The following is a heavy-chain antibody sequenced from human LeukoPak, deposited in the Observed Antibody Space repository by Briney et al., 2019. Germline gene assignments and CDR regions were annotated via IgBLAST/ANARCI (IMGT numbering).Heavy chain of an antibody. Sequence: SETLSLTCTVSGGSITSYYWSWIRQPPGKGLEWIGYIYYSGSTNYNPSLKSRVTISLDTSKNQFSLRLSSVTAADTAVYYCARGINVRGVIKWFDPWGQGTLVTVSS. CDR3: ARGINVRGVIKWFDP. D-gene: IGHD3-10*01. CDR2: IYYSGST. CDR1: GGSITSYY. V-gene: IGHV4-59*08. J-gene: IGHJ5*02.